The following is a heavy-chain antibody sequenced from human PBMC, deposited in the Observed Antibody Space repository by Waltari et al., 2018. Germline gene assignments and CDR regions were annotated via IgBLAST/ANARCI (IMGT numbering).Heavy chain of an antibody. Sequence: QVQLQESGPGLVKPSETLSLTCPVSGGSLSSSYWTWLRQPPGTGLEWIGYIYYRGSTNYNPSLKSRVTISVDTSKNQFSLKLSSVTAADTAVYYCARGLHYDFWSGYYSRKTPLFDYWGQGTLVTVSS. J-gene: IGHJ4*02. CDR2: IYYRGST. V-gene: IGHV4-59*01. CDR3: ARGLHYDFWSGYYSRKTPLFDY. CDR1: GGSLSSSY. D-gene: IGHD3-3*01.